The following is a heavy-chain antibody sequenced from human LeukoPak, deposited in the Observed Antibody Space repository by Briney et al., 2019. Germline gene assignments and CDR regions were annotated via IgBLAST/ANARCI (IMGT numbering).Heavy chain of an antibody. CDR2: ISGSGGST. CDR3: AKALTRSN. V-gene: IGHV3-23*01. J-gene: IGHJ4*02. Sequence: PGGSLRLSCTASGISFSNAWMSWVRQAPGKGLEWVSAISGSGGSTYYADSVKGRLTISRDNSKNTLYLQMNSLRAEDTAVYYCAKALTRSNWGQGTLVTVSS. CDR1: GISFSNAW. D-gene: IGHD3-3*01.